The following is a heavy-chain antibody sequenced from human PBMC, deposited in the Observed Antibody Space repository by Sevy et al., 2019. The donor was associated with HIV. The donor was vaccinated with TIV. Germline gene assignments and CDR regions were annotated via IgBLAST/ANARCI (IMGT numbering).Heavy chain of an antibody. CDR3: AKDLAYDNTYLDF. CDR2: ISGSGVST. J-gene: IGHJ4*02. Sequence: GGSLRLSCAVSGFTFSSYAMNWVRQSPGMGLEWVSGISGSGVSTYYADSVKGRFTISRDNSRNTLYLQITGLRAEDTALYYCAKDLAYDNTYLDFWGQGTLVTVSS. D-gene: IGHD3-22*01. CDR1: GFTFSSYA. V-gene: IGHV3-23*01.